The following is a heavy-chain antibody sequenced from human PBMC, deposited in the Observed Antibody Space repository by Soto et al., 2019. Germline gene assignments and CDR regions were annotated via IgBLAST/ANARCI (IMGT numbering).Heavy chain of an antibody. D-gene: IGHD4-17*01. CDR3: ARGVTTYDY. CDR1: GGSISSYY. J-gene: IGHJ4*02. Sequence: SETLSLTCTVSGGSISSYYWIWIRQPPGKGLEWIGYIYYSGSTNYNPSLKSRVTISVDTSKNQFSLKLSSVTAADTAVYYCARGVTTYDYWGQGTLVTVSS. V-gene: IGHV4-59*01. CDR2: IYYSGST.